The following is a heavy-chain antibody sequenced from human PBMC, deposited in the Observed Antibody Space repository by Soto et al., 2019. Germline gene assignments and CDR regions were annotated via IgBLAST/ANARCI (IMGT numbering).Heavy chain of an antibody. Sequence: GASVKVSCKAIGYTSSSYGINWVRQAPGQGLEWMGWISVFNGDTKYAQKFQGRVAITKDPGTSTAHMELRSLRSDDAAVYFCATKDDHKDDQPYYYGMDIWGQGTTVTFSS. J-gene: IGHJ6*02. D-gene: IGHD3-16*01. CDR2: ISVFNGDT. CDR3: ATKDDHKDDQPYYYGMDI. CDR1: GYTSSSYG. V-gene: IGHV1-18*01.